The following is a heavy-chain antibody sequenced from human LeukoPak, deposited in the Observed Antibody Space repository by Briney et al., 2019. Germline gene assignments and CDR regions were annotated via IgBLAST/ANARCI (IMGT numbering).Heavy chain of an antibody. CDR1: GYTFTAYH. D-gene: IGHD6-13*01. Sequence: ASVKVSCKASGYTFTAYHMHWVRQAPGQGPEWMGWINPNSGDTYYAQNFQARVTMTRDTSITTAYMDLSSLTSDDTAVYYCVRGSSTWTHFDYWGQGTLVTVSS. CDR3: VRGSSTWTHFDY. CDR2: INPNSGDT. V-gene: IGHV1-2*02. J-gene: IGHJ4*02.